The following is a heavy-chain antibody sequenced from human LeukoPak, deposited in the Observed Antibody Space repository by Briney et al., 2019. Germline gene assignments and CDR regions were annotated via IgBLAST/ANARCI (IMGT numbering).Heavy chain of an antibody. Sequence: GGSLRLSCAASGFTFSSYGMHWVRQAPGKGLEWVAVIWYDGSNKYYADSVKGRFTISRDNAKNSLYLQMNSLRAEDTAVYYCARVHGDFWSGYDIDYWGQGTLVTVSS. CDR1: GFTFSSYG. V-gene: IGHV3-33*01. CDR3: ARVHGDFWSGYDIDY. D-gene: IGHD3-3*01. J-gene: IGHJ4*02. CDR2: IWYDGSNK.